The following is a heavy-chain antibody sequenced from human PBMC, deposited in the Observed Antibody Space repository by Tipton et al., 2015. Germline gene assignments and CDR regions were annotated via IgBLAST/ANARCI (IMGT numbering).Heavy chain of an antibody. Sequence: TLSLTCTVSGGSVSSGSYYWSWIRQPPGKGLEWIGYISFSDTTHYNPSLKSRVTISADKSKNQFSLKLSSVIAADTAVYYCARASIIQGYYHDSSRYYLFNSWGQGTLVTVSS. D-gene: IGHD3-22*01. CDR2: ISFSDTT. V-gene: IGHV4-61*01. CDR1: GGSVSSGSYY. CDR3: ARASIIQGYYHDSSRYYLFNS. J-gene: IGHJ1*01.